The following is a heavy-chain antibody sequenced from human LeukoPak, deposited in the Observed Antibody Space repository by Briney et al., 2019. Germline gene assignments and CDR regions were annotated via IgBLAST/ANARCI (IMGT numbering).Heavy chain of an antibody. V-gene: IGHV1-46*01. J-gene: IGHJ4*02. CDR2: INPSGGNT. CDR1: GYTFTSYC. Sequence: ASVKVSCKASGYTFTSYCMHWVRQAPGQGLEWMGIINPSGGNTSYAQKFQGRFTIPRDNAKNSLFLQMYNLRAEDTAVYYCARAGVTVDATTWDWGQGTLVTVSS. CDR3: ARAGVTVDATTWD. D-gene: IGHD2-15*01.